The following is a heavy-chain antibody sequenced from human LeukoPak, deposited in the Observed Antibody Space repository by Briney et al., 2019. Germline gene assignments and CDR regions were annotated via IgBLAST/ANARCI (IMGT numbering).Heavy chain of an antibody. Sequence: SVTVSCTASGGIFTNSAISWVRQAPGQGLEWMGGINPIFRTANYAQQFQDRVTIIADESTSTAYMELSLLKFEDTAVYYCARGGGIFGVLTTAHYYGIDVWGQGTTVTVSS. CDR3: ARGGGIFGVLTTAHYYGIDV. J-gene: IGHJ6*02. CDR1: GGIFTNSA. V-gene: IGHV1-69*13. D-gene: IGHD3-3*01. CDR2: INPIFRTA.